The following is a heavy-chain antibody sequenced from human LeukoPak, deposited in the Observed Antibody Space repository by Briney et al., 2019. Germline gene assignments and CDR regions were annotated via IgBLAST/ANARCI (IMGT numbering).Heavy chain of an antibody. J-gene: IGHJ6*02. D-gene: IGHD2/OR15-2a*01. CDR2: IYYSGST. CDR3: ARDRLLFPYYYYGMDV. Sequence: PSETLSLTCTVSGGSISSYYWSWIRQPPGKGLEWIGYIYYSGSTNYNPSLESRVTISVDTSKNQFSLKLSSVTAADTAVYYCARDRLLFPYYYYGMDVWGQGTTVTVSS. CDR1: GGSISSYY. V-gene: IGHV4-59*01.